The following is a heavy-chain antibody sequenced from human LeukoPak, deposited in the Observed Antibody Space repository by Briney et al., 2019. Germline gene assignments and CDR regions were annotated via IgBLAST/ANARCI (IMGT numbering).Heavy chain of an antibody. Sequence: KPSETLSLTCAVYGGSFSGYYWSWIRQPPGKGLEWIGEINHRGSTNYNPSLKSRVTISVDTSKNQFSLKLSSVTAADTAVYYCARVPRYYYDSSGYYYYSWFDPWGQGTLVTVSS. CDR1: GGSFSGYY. V-gene: IGHV4-34*01. CDR3: ARVPRYYYDSSGYYYYSWFDP. D-gene: IGHD3-22*01. CDR2: INHRGST. J-gene: IGHJ5*02.